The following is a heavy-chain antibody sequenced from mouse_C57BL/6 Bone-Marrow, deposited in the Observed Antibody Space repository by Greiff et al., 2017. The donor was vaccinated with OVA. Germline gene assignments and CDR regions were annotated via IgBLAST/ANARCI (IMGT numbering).Heavy chain of an antibody. J-gene: IGHJ4*01. Sequence: LVESGAELMKPGASVKLSCKATGYTFTGYWIEWVKQRPGHGLEWIGEILPGSGSTNYNEKFKGKATFTADTSSNTAYMQLSSLTTEDSAIYYCARFQALITTVVATGNAMDYWGQGTSVTVSS. D-gene: IGHD1-1*01. CDR1: GYTFTGYW. CDR2: ILPGSGST. V-gene: IGHV1-9*01. CDR3: ARFQALITTVVATGNAMDY.